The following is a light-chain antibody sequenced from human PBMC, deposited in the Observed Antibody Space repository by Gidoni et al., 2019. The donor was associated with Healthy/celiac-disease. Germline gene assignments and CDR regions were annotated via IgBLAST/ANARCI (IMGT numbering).Light chain of an antibody. J-gene: IGLJ2*01. CDR2: GKN. Sequence: SSELTQDPAVSVALGQTVRITCQGDSLRSYYASWYQQKPGQAPVLVIYGKNNRPSGIPDRFSGSSSGNTASLTITGAQAEDEADYYCNSRDSSGNDVVFGGGTYLTVL. V-gene: IGLV3-19*01. CDR1: SLRSYY. CDR3: NSRDSSGNDVV.